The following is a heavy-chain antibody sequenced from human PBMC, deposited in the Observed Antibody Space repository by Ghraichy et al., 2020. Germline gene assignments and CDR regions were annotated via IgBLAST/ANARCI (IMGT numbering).Heavy chain of an antibody. Sequence: SQTLYLTCAVYGGSFSGYYWSWIRQPPGKGLEWIGEINHSGSTNYNPSLKSRVTISVDTSKNQFSLKLSSVTAADTAVYYCARGRGLVPRTRYFDLWGRGTLVTFSS. CDR1: GGSFSGYY. V-gene: IGHV4-34*01. J-gene: IGHJ2*01. D-gene: IGHD6-19*01. CDR3: ARGRGLVPRTRYFDL. CDR2: INHSGST.